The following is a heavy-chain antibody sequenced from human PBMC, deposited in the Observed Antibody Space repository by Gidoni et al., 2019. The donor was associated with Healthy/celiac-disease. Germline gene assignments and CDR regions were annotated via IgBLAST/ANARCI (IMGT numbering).Heavy chain of an antibody. CDR1: GFTFSSYS. J-gene: IGHJ6*02. Sequence: EVQLVESGGGLVTPGGSLRLSCAASGFTFSSYSMNWIRQAPGKGLECVSSISSSSSYIYYADSVKGRFTISRDNAKNSLYLQMNSLRAEDTAVYYCARGLDVDIVVVVAAIDYYYYGMDVWGQGTTVTVSS. CDR3: ARGLDVDIVVVVAAIDYYYYGMDV. D-gene: IGHD2-15*01. CDR2: ISSSSSYI. V-gene: IGHV3-21*01.